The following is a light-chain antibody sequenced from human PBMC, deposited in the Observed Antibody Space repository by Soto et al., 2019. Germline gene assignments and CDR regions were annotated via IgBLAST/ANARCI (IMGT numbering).Light chain of an antibody. V-gene: IGKV1-39*01. CDR1: QTISTY. CDR3: QQSYSTPRT. Sequence: DFEMTQSPPSLSASVGDEVTITCRASQTISTYINWYQHKPGKAPRLLISTASSLESGVPSTFSGCGSGTEFTLSINSLQPEDFATYYCQQSYSTPRTFGPGTKVDIK. J-gene: IGKJ1*01. CDR2: TAS.